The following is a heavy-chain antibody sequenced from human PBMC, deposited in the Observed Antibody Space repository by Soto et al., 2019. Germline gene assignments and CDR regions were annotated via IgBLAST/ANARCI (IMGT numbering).Heavy chain of an antibody. Sequence: EVQLVESGGGLVKPGGSLRLSCAASGFTFSNAWMSWVRQAPGKGLEWVGRIKSKTDGGTTDYAAPVKGRFTISRDDSKNTLYLQMNSLKTEDTAVYYCTTDPDYYDYWYFDLWGRGTLVTVSS. CDR2: IKSKTDGGTT. CDR1: GFTFSNAW. CDR3: TTDPDYYDYWYFDL. V-gene: IGHV3-15*01. D-gene: IGHD3-22*01. J-gene: IGHJ2*01.